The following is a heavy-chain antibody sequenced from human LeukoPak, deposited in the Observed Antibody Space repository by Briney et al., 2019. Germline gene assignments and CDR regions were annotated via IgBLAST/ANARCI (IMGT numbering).Heavy chain of an antibody. J-gene: IGHJ4*02. CDR3: AKGYYGSGSYYKN. CDR2: ISGSGGST. Sequence: GGSLRLSCAASGFTFSSYAMSWVRQAPGKGLEWVSAISGSGGSTYYADSVKGRFTISRDNSKDTLYLQMNSLRAEDTAVYYCAKGYYGSGSYYKNWGQGTLVTVSS. D-gene: IGHD3-10*01. V-gene: IGHV3-23*01. CDR1: GFTFSSYA.